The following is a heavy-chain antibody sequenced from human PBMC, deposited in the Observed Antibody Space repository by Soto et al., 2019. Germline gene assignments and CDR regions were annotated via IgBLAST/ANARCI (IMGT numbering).Heavy chain of an antibody. CDR2: IYYSGYT. CDR3: ARGIATTEMDV. CDR1: GGSMNSYY. Sequence: QVQLRESGPGLVKPSETLSLTCTVSGGSMNSYYLSWIRQPPGKGLEWIGYIYYSGYTNYNPSLKSRVTISVDTSKNQFSLKLSSVTAADTAVYYCARGIATTEMDVWGQGTTVTVSS. D-gene: IGHD6-13*01. J-gene: IGHJ6*02. V-gene: IGHV4-59*01.